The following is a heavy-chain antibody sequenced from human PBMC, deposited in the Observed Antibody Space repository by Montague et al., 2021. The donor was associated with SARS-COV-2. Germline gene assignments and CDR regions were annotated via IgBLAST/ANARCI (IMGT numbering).Heavy chain of an antibody. J-gene: IGHJ6*03. Sequence: SETLSLTCTVSGDSISSSSYYWGWIRQPPGKGLEWTGSINNRGNTYHNPSLRSRVSISVDTSKNQFSLNVRSVTAADTGLFYCVRVTHPRSPWPYYMDVWGKGTTVTV. V-gene: IGHV4-39*01. CDR3: VRVTHPRSPWPYYMDV. CDR2: INNRGNT. D-gene: IGHD4-11*01. CDR1: GDSISSSSYY.